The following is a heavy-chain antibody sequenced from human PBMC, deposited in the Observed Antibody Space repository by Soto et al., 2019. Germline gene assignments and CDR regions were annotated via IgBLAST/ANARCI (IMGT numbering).Heavy chain of an antibody. V-gene: IGHV1-3*05. CDR3: ARAWVVVTAPDY. J-gene: IGHJ4*02. D-gene: IGHD2-21*02. CDR1: GYTFTSYA. CDR2: INAGTGNT. Sequence: QVQLVQSGAEEKKPGASVKVSCKASGYTFTSYAMHWVRQAPGQRLEWMGWINAGTGNTKYSQKFQGRVTITRDTSASPAYMELSSLRSEDTAVYYCARAWVVVTAPDYWGQGTLVTVSS.